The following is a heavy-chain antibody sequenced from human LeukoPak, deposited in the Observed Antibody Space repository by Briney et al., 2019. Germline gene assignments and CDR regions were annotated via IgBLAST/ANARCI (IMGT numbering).Heavy chain of an antibody. CDR2: FDPEDGET. D-gene: IGHD1-26*01. Sequence: ASVKVSCKVSGYTLTELSMHWVRQAPGKGPEWMGGFDPEDGETIYAQKFQGRVTMTEDTSTDTAYMELSSLRSEDTAVYYCASLVGATGAFDIWGQGTMVTVSS. CDR3: ASLVGATGAFDI. CDR1: GYTLTELS. J-gene: IGHJ3*02. V-gene: IGHV1-24*01.